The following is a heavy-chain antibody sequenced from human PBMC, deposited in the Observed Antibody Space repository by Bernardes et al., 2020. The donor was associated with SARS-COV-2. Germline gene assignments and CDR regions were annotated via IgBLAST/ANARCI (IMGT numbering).Heavy chain of an antibody. D-gene: IGHD3-16*01. CDR1: GYTFSSFW. CDR3: AIDVAGEHST. Sequence: GSLRLSCAASGYTFSSFWMHWVRQAPGKGLVWVSRIDNYGSTINYADSVKGRFTISRDNSRNTLYLQMNNLRAEDTAVYYCAIDVAGEHSTWGQGTLVTISS. J-gene: IGHJ5*02. V-gene: IGHV3-74*01. CDR2: IDNYGSTI.